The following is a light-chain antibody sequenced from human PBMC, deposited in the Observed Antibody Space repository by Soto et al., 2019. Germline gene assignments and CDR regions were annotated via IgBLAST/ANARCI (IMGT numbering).Light chain of an antibody. Sequence: DIQMTQSPSSLSASVGDRVTITCRASESISRHLNWYQQKPGKAPNLLIYAASTLQNGVPSRFSGSGSGTDFTLIICIVQPEDFATYSCHQSYSTLSISFGQGTRLEIK. CDR1: ESISRH. V-gene: IGKV1-39*01. J-gene: IGKJ5*01. CDR2: AAS. CDR3: HQSYSTLSIS.